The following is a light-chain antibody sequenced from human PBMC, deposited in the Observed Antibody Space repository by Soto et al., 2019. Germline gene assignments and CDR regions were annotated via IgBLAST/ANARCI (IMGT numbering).Light chain of an antibody. CDR3: QQRSNWPYT. Sequence: EIVLTQSPATLSLSPGERATLSCRASQGVSSYLAWYQQKPGQAPRLLIYDASNRATGIPARFSGSGPGTAFTLTISSLEPEDFAVYYCQQRSNWPYTFGQGTKLEIK. V-gene: IGKV3D-11*01. CDR1: QGVSSY. CDR2: DAS. J-gene: IGKJ2*01.